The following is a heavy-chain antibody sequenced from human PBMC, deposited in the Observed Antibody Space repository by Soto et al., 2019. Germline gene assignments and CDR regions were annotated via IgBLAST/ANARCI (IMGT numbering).Heavy chain of an antibody. V-gene: IGHV4-59*01. D-gene: IGHD6-19*01. CDR1: GGPISSYY. CDR3: ARVYSSGWYNWFDP. Sequence: SETLSLTCTVSGGPISSYYWSWIRQPPGTGLEWIGYIYYSGSTNYNPSLKSRVTISVDTSKNQFSLKLSSVTAADTAVYYCARVYSSGWYNWFDPWGQGTLVTVSS. J-gene: IGHJ5*02. CDR2: IYYSGST.